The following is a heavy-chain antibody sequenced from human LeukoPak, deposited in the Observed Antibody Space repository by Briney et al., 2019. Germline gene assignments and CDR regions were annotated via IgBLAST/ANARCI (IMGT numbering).Heavy chain of an antibody. J-gene: IGHJ4*02. Sequence: KPSETLSLTCTVSGGSISYYYWNWIRQPAGKGLEWIGRIYTSGSTNYNPSLKSRVTISVDMSKNQFSLKLSSVTAADTAVYYCARLPARRVVTTPTYFDYWGQGALVTVSS. CDR1: GGSISYYY. CDR3: ARLPARRVVTTPTYFDY. CDR2: IYTSGST. D-gene: IGHD2-21*02. V-gene: IGHV4-4*07.